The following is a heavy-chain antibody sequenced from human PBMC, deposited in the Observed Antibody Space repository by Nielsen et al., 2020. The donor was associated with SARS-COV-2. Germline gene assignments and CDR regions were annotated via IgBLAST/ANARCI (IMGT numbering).Heavy chain of an antibody. CDR1: GGSVSSNDW. D-gene: IGHD2-2*01. V-gene: IGHV4-4*02. CDR3: ARGDLVVVPSPILGLGPFFYYFYLDV. J-gene: IGHJ6*03. Sequence: SETLSLTCAVSGGSVSSNDWWTWVRQSPGKGLEWIGEVSNSGSINYNPSLKSRVTLSMDKSKRQFSLRLTSVSAADTSVYFCARGDLVVVPSPILGLGPFFYYFYLDVCCKGTTVIVSS. CDR2: VSNSGSI.